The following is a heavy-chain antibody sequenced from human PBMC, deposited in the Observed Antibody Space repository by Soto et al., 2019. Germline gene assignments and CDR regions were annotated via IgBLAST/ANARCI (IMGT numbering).Heavy chain of an antibody. D-gene: IGHD7-27*01. CDR1: GYTFNTYT. Sequence: QVQLVQSGAEVKRPGASVKVSCKGLGYTFNTYTLHWVRQAPGQGLEWMGCITPGTGATKYSREFQGRVSITRETSASTANMQLSSLGSDDTAVYYCARYMPGADKGLDYWGQGTLVTVSS. CDR2: ITPGTGAT. J-gene: IGHJ4*02. V-gene: IGHV1-3*01. CDR3: ARYMPGADKGLDY.